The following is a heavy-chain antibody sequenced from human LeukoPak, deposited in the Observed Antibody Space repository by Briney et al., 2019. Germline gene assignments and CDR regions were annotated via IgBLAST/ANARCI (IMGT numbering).Heavy chain of an antibody. J-gene: IGHJ3*02. V-gene: IGHV1-8*03. CDR3: ARVPLDI. CDR1: GGTFSSYA. Sequence: ASVKVSCKASGGTFSSYAISWVRQATGQGLEWMGWMNPNSGNTGYAQKFQGRVTITRNTSISTAYMELSSLRSEDTAVYYCARVPLDIWGQGTMVTVSS. CDR2: MNPNSGNT.